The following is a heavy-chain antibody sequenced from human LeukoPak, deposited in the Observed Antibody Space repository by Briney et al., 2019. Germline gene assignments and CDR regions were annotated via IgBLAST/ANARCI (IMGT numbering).Heavy chain of an antibody. D-gene: IGHD2-21*01. CDR2: MNPNSGNT. Sequence: EASVKVSCKASGYTFTSYDIHWVRQATGQGPEWMGWMNPNSGNTGYAQKFQGRVTITRNTSISTAYMELSSLRSEDTAVYYCVRGISLNCGGDCYSVYWGQGTLVTVSS. CDR3: VRGISLNCGGDCYSVY. CDR1: GYTFTSYD. V-gene: IGHV1-8*03. J-gene: IGHJ4*02.